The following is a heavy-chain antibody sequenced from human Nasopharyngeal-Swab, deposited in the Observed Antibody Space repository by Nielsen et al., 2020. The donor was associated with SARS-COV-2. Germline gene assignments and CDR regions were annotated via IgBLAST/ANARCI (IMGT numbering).Heavy chain of an antibody. CDR1: GFTFSDYY. D-gene: IGHD5-18*01. CDR3: ARDRYSYGHYIYWYFEL. CDR2: ISSSGSTI. Sequence: GESLKIPCAASGFTFSDYYMSWIRQAPGKGLEWVSYISSSGSTIYYADSVKGRFTISRDNAKNSLYLQMNSLRAEDTAVYYCARDRYSYGHYIYWYFELWGRGTLVTVSS. V-gene: IGHV3-11*01. J-gene: IGHJ2*01.